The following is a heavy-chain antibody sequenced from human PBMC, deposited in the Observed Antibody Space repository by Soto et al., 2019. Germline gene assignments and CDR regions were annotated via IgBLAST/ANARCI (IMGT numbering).Heavy chain of an antibody. CDR2: INPYGVDT. Sequence: SVKVSCNASGYTFTYYHVHSVRQAPGQGLEWMGIINPYGVDTTYAQKFKGRVTMTRDTSASTVYMEVSDLRSEDTALYYCARVPYSSGLLFYLYYWAQGTLVTVSS. CDR1: GYTFTYYH. J-gene: IGHJ4*02. CDR3: ARVPYSSGLLFYLYY. V-gene: IGHV1-46*01. D-gene: IGHD5-18*01.